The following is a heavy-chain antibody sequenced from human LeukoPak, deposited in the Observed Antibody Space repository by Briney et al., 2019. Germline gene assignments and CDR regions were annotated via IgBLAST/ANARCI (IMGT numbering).Heavy chain of an antibody. V-gene: IGHV3-48*01. CDR1: GFTFSTYS. CDR2: ITSSSSTM. CDR3: ARGVGHMDV. J-gene: IGHJ6*03. D-gene: IGHD2-15*01. Sequence: GGSLRLSCTASGFTFSTYSMNWVRQAPGKGLEWVSYITSSSSTMFYADSVKGRFTISRDNAENSLYLQMNSLRAEDTAVYYCARGVGHMDVWGKGTTVTVSS.